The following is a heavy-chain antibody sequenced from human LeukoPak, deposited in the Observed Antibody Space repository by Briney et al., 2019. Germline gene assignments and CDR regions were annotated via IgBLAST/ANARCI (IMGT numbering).Heavy chain of an antibody. CDR3: ASHVFDAFDI. D-gene: IGHD3-10*01. V-gene: IGHV3-53*04. J-gene: IGHJ3*02. Sequence: GGSLRLSCAASGFTVSSNYMSWVRQAPGKGLEWVSAIYSGGSTYYADSVKGRFTISRHNSKNTLYLQMNSLRAEDTAVYYCASHVFDAFDIWGQGTMVTVSS. CDR2: IYSGGST. CDR1: GFTVSSNY.